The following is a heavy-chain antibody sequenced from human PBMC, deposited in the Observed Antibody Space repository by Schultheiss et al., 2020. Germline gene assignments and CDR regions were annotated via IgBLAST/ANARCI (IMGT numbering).Heavy chain of an antibody. CDR1: GFNFRTYV. Sequence: GGSLRLSCAASGFNFRTYVMTWVRQAPGKGLEWVSVIYSGGSSTYYADSVKGRFTISRDNAKNSLYLQMNSLRAEDTAVYYCARFLCSGGSCYLGNWGQGTLVTVSS. V-gene: IGHV3-23*03. CDR2: IYSGGSST. D-gene: IGHD2-15*01. J-gene: IGHJ4*02. CDR3: ARFLCSGGSCYLGN.